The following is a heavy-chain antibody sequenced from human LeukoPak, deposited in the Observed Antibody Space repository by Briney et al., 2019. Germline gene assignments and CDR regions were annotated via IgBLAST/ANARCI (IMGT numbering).Heavy chain of an antibody. Sequence: SETLSLTCTVSGGSISSSSYYWGWIRQPPGKGLEWIGSNYYSGSTYYHPSLKSQVTISVDTSKNQFSLKLSSVTAADTAVYYCARHPTTCSGGSCYCASLDYWGQLSLVAVSS. CDR2: NYYSGST. D-gene: IGHD2-15*01. CDR1: GGSISSSSYY. J-gene: IGHJ4*02. CDR3: ARHPTTCSGGSCYCASLDY. V-gene: IGHV4-39*01.